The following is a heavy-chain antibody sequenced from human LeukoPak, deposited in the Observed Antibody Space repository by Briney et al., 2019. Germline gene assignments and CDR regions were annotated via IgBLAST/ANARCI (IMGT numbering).Heavy chain of an antibody. V-gene: IGHV4-59*12. D-gene: IGHD2-8*01. Sequence: PSETLSLTCTVSGGSISNYYWSWIRQPPGKGLEWIGYIYYSGSTNYNPSLKSRVTISGDRSKSQFSLKLSSMAAADTAVYYCARANYDTNGNRRYYNYYGLDVWGQGTTVTVST. J-gene: IGHJ6*01. CDR3: ARANYDTNGNRRYYNYYGLDV. CDR1: GGSISNYY. CDR2: IYYSGST.